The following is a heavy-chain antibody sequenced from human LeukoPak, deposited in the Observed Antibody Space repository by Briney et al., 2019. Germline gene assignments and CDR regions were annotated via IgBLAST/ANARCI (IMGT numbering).Heavy chain of an antibody. V-gene: IGHV3-11*03. J-gene: IGHJ4*02. D-gene: IGHD5-18*01. Sequence: GGSLRLSCAASGXTFSDYYMSWIPQAPGKGLEWVSYISSTSSYTNYADSVKGRFTISRDNAKNSLYLQMNSLRAEDTAVYYCARSNRGVIQLPDYWGQGTLVTVSS. CDR3: ARSNRGVIQLPDY. CDR1: GXTFSDYY. CDR2: ISSTSSYT.